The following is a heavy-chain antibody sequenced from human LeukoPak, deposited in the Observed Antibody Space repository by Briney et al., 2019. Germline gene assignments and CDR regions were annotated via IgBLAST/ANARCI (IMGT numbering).Heavy chain of an antibody. CDR3: ARSPGTGYYFDY. CDR2: IIPIFGTA. Sequence: ASVKVSCKASGYTFTSYYMHWVRQAPGQGLEWMGGIIPIFGTANYAQKFQGRVTITADESTSTAYMELSSLRSEDTAVYYCARSPGTGYYFDYWGQGTLVTVSS. J-gene: IGHJ4*02. V-gene: IGHV1-69*13. CDR1: GYTFTSYY. D-gene: IGHD1-1*01.